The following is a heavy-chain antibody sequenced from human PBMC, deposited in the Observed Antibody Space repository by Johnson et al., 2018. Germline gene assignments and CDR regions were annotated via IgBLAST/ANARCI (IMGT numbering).Heavy chain of an antibody. CDR3: TRHASGRNSFDY. V-gene: IGHV3-21*01. J-gene: IGHJ4*02. CDR2: ISSSRSYI. CDR1: GFTFRGSA. D-gene: IGHD1-26*01. Sequence: VQLVESGGGLVQPGGSLKLSCAASGFTFRGSAMHWVRQASGKGLEWVSSISSSRSYIYYADSVKGRFAISRDNAKNSLYLQMNSLRAEDTAVYYCTRHASGRNSFDYWGQGTLVTVSS.